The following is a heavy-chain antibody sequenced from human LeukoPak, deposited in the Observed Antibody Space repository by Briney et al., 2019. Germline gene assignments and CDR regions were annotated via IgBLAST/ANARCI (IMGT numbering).Heavy chain of an antibody. Sequence: PSETLSLTCTVSGASISSDSNYWAWVRQPPGKGLQWIGSIYHTGSTFYTPSLMSRVSISIDSSKNQFSLKLSSVTVADTALYYCARDISISWFYSWVQGTLVSVSS. D-gene: IGHD3-3*02. J-gene: IGHJ5*01. CDR3: ARDISISWFYS. CDR1: GASISSDSNY. CDR2: IYHTGST. V-gene: IGHV4-39*07.